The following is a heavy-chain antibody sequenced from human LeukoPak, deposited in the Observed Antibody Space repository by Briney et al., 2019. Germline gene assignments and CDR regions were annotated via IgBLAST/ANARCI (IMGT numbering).Heavy chain of an antibody. CDR1: GFTFSSTW. D-gene: IGHD2-2*01. J-gene: IGHJ4*02. V-gene: IGHV3-7*01. CDR3: ARDRTRHLY. CDR2: IQPDGGAK. Sequence: GSLRLSCAASGFTFSSTWMTWVRQTPGKGLEWVANIQPDGGAKYYVDSVKGRFTISRDNAKNSLYLQMDSLRAEDTAVYYCARDRTRHLYWGQGTLVTVSS.